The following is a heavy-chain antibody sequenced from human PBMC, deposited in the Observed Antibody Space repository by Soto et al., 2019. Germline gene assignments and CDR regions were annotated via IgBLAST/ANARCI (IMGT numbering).Heavy chain of an antibody. Sequence: PSETLSLTCAVSGGSISSGGYSWSWIRQPPGKGLEWIGYIYSSGSTNYSPSLKSRVTISADTSKNQVSLKLTSVTAADTAVYYCARDHPHSYGIYYFEYWGQGTLVTVSS. J-gene: IGHJ4*02. D-gene: IGHD5-18*01. CDR1: GGSISSGGYS. CDR3: ARDHPHSYGIYYFEY. V-gene: IGHV4-61*08. CDR2: IYSSGST.